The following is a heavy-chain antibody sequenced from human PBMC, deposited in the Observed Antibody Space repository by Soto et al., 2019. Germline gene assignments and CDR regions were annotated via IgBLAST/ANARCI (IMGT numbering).Heavy chain of an antibody. CDR2: MYYSGST. D-gene: IGHD3-16*01. J-gene: IGHJ6*03. CDR3: ARGPYYDLIWNYYYMDV. V-gene: IGHV4-59*08. Sequence: QVQLQESGPGLVKPSETLSLSCSVSGGSISGHYWSWVRQTPGKGLEWIGYMYYSGSTNYNPSLKSRVTISVDTSKNRFSRRLTSVTAADTAVYYCARGPYYDLIWNYYYMDVWGKGTTVTVSS. CDR1: GGSISGHY.